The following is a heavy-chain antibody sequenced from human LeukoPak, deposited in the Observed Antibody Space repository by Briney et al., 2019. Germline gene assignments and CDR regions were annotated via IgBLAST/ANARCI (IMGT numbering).Heavy chain of an antibody. CDR3: AREASAAYYYDSGGYYWEDY. D-gene: IGHD3-22*01. CDR1: GFTFSSYA. V-gene: IGHV3-23*01. J-gene: IGHJ4*02. Sequence: GGSLRLSCAASGFTFSSYAMSWVRQAPGKGLEWVSAISGSGGSTYYADSVKGRFTISRDNAKNSLYLQMNSLRAEDTAVYYCAREASAAYYYDSGGYYWEDYWGQGTLVTVSS. CDR2: ISGSGGST.